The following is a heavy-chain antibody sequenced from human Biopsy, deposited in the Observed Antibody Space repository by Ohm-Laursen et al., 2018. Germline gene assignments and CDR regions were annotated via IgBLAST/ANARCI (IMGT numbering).Heavy chain of an antibody. CDR1: GDSISSYY. CDR3: ARDRGYYSDRTVPGYFDL. D-gene: IGHD3-22*01. V-gene: IGHV4-59*01. Sequence: SETLSLTCTVSGDSISSYYWSRIRQPPGKGLQWIGYVYYTGSTDYNPSLQSRVTISVDTSKNHFSLRLRSVTPVDTAIYYCARDRGYYSDRTVPGYFDLWGRGTLVTVSS. J-gene: IGHJ2*01. CDR2: VYYTGST.